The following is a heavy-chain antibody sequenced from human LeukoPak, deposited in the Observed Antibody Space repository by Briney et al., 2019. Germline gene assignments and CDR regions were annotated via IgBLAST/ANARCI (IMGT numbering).Heavy chain of an antibody. CDR1: GYPFSNYD. CDR2: INPSGGST. D-gene: IGHD3-22*01. J-gene: IGHJ4*02. CDR3: ARVDYYDSAFDY. Sequence: ASVKVSCKASGYPFSNYDINWVRQAPGQGLEWMGIINPSGGSTSYAQKFQGRVTMTRDTSTSTVYMELSSLRSEDTAVYYCARVDYYDSAFDYWGQGTLVTVSS. V-gene: IGHV1-46*01.